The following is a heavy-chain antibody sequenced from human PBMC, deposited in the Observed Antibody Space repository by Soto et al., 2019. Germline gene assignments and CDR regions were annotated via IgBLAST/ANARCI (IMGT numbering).Heavy chain of an antibody. D-gene: IGHD3-9*01. CDR2: ISGSGGST. CDR1: GFTFSSYA. V-gene: IGHV3-23*01. Sequence: GGSLRLSCAASGFTFSSYAMSWVRQAPGKGLEWVSAISGSGGSTYYADSVKGRFTISRDNSKNTLYLQMNSLRAEATAVYYCAKEDRDFDWLLDYWGQETMVTVAS. J-gene: IGHJ4*02. CDR3: AKEDRDFDWLLDY.